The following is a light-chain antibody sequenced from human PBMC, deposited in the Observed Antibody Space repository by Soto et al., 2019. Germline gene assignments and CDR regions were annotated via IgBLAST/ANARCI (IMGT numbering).Light chain of an antibody. CDR1: QSVSSNY. V-gene: IGKV3-20*01. CDR2: GAS. J-gene: IGKJ5*01. Sequence: ELVLTQSPGTLSLSPGERATLSCRASQSVSSNYLAWYQQKPGQAPRLLIYGASSRATGIPDRFSGSGSGTDFTLTISRLEPEDFAVYYCQQYGSSPFTFGQGTRLEI. CDR3: QQYGSSPFT.